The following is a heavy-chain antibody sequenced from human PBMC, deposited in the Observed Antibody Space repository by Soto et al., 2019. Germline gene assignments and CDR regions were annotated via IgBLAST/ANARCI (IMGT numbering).Heavy chain of an antibody. D-gene: IGHD3-9*01. CDR3: ARDSRDYDILTGYYRAFDI. Sequence: SETRSLTCTGSGGFISSYYWSWIRQPPGKGLEWIGYIYYSGSTNYNPSLKSRVTISVDTSKNQFSLKLSSVTAADTAVYYCARDSRDYDILTGYYRAFDIWGQGTMVTVS. CDR2: IYYSGST. J-gene: IGHJ3*02. CDR1: GGFISSYY. V-gene: IGHV4-59*01.